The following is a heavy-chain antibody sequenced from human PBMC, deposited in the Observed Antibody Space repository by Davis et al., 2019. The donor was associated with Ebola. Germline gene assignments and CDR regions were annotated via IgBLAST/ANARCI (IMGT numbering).Heavy chain of an antibody. D-gene: IGHD6-6*01. Sequence: GESLKISCAASGFTFSSYGMHWVRQAPGKGLEWVAVIWYDGSNKYYADSVKGRFTISRDNSKNTLYLQMNSLRAEDTAVYYCARTAAPGDYYYGMDVWGQGTTVTVSS. CDR2: IWYDGSNK. CDR3: ARTAAPGDYYYGMDV. V-gene: IGHV3-33*01. J-gene: IGHJ6*01. CDR1: GFTFSSYG.